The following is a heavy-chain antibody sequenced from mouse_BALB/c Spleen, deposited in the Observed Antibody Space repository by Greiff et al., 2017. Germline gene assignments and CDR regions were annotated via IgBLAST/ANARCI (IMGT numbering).Heavy chain of an antibody. CDR2: ISCYNGST. Sequence: LVKTGASVKISCKASGYSFTGYYMHWVKQSHGKSLAWIGYISCYNGSTSYNQKFKGKATFTVDTSSSTAYMQFNSLTSEDSAVYYCARTAYYRSPMDDWGQGTTGTVAS. CDR3: ARTAYYRSPMDD. V-gene: IGHV1S34*01. J-gene: IGHJ4*01. CDR1: GYSFTGYY. D-gene: IGHD2-14*01.